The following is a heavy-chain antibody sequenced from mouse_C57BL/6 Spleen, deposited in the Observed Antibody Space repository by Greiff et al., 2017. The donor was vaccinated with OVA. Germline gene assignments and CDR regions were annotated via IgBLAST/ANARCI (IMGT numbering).Heavy chain of an antibody. CDR3: ARKLLTGAMDD. CDR2: ISSGSSTI. V-gene: IGHV5-17*01. Sequence: EVQRVESGGGLVKPGGSLKLSCAASGFTFSDYGMHWVRQAPEKGLEWVAYISSGSSTIYYADTVKGRFTISRDNAKNTLFLQMTSLRSEDTAMYYCARKLLTGAMDDWGQGTSVTVSS. J-gene: IGHJ4*01. D-gene: IGHD1-1*01. CDR1: GFTFSDYG.